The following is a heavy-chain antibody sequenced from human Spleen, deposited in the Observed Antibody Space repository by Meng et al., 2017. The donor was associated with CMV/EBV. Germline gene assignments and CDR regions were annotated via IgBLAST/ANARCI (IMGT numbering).Heavy chain of an antibody. D-gene: IGHD3-3*01. J-gene: IGHJ4*03. CDR2: IYSGGST. CDR1: GFTDSTNF. CDR3: ARKRVDLETYGACDY. V-gene: IGHV3-53*01. Sequence: GESLKISCAASGFTDSTNFMTWVRQAPGKGLEWVSLIYSGGSTYYADSVKGRFTISRDNSKKTLYLQMNSLRAEDTALYYCARKRVDLETYGACDYWGQGTTVTVSS.